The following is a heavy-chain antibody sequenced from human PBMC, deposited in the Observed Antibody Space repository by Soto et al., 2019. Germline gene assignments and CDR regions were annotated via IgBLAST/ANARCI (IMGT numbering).Heavy chain of an antibody. D-gene: IGHD1-20*01. V-gene: IGHV3-48*03. CDR1: GFVFKNYE. CDR3: ARDIDNRDYYYGLDV. Sequence: GGSLRLSCVASGFVFKNYEMNWVRQAPGKGLEWISYISNSGNTIYVTDSMRGRFTIPRDNAKNSLFLQMNSLRADDTAVYYCARDIDNRDYYYGLDVWGQGTTVTVSS. CDR2: ISNSGNTI. J-gene: IGHJ6*02.